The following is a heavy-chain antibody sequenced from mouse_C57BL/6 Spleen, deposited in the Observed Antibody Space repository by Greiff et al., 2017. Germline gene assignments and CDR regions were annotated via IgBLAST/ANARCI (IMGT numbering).Heavy chain of an antibody. CDR1: GFTFSSYA. V-gene: IGHV5-9-1*02. Sequence: EVKVVESGEGLVKPGGSLKLSCAASGFTFSSYAMSWVRQTPEKRLEWVAYISSGGDYIYYADTVKGRFTISRDNARNTLYLQMSSLKSEDTAMYYCTRHEIYYYGSSYGAMDYWGQGTSVTVSS. CDR3: TRHEIYYYGSSYGAMDY. J-gene: IGHJ4*01. CDR2: ISSGGDYI. D-gene: IGHD1-1*01.